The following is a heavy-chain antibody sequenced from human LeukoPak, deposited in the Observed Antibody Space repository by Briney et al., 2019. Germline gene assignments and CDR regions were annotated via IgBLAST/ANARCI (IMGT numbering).Heavy chain of an antibody. Sequence: GGSLRLSCAASGFTFSSYAMSWVRQAPGKGLEWVSTISSSGGSTFYADSLRGRFTISRDNSKNTLYLQVNSLRAEDTAVYYCTKFDYWGQGVLVTVSS. CDR3: TKFDY. CDR2: ISSSGGST. CDR1: GFTFSSYA. J-gene: IGHJ4*02. V-gene: IGHV3-23*01.